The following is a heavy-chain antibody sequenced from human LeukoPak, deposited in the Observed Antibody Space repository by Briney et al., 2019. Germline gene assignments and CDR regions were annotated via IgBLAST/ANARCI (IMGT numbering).Heavy chain of an antibody. D-gene: IGHD2-21*02. V-gene: IGHV4-31*03. CDR2: IYYSGST. Sequence: PSQTLSLTCTVSGGSISSGGYYWSWIRQHPGKGLEWMGYIYYSGSTYYNPSLKSRVTISVDTSKNQFSLKLSPVTAADTAVYYCARVRVTQGLLFDYWGQGTLVTVSS. J-gene: IGHJ4*02. CDR1: GGSISSGGYY. CDR3: ARVRVTQGLLFDY.